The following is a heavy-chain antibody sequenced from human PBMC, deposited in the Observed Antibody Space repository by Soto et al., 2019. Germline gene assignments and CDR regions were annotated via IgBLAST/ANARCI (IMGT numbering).Heavy chain of an antibody. V-gene: IGHV3-74*01. CDR1: GFSFGSYW. D-gene: IGHD6-13*01. J-gene: IGHJ4*02. Sequence: EVQLVESGGGLVQPGGSLRLSCAASGFSFGSYWMHWVRQAPGKGLVWVSRINSDGGTTSYADSVKGQFTISRDNAKNTLYLQMNSLRAEDTAVYYCARGPSYSSSWYGLDSWGQGILVIVSS. CDR3: ARGPSYSSSWYGLDS. CDR2: INSDGGTT.